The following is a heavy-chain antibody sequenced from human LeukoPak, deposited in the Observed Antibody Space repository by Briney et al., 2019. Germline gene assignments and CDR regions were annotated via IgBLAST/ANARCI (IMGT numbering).Heavy chain of an antibody. D-gene: IGHD2-15*01. CDR3: AKTQGYYDA. J-gene: IGHJ5*02. V-gene: IGHV3-23*01. CDR2: IWGTDDKT. Sequence: GGSLRLSCVASGFTFSNYAMSWVRQAPGKGLELVSGIWGTDDKTVYGDAVKGRFTISRDNSKNTLSLQINSLRADDTAVYYCAKTQGYYDAWGQGALVTVSS. CDR1: GFTFSNYA.